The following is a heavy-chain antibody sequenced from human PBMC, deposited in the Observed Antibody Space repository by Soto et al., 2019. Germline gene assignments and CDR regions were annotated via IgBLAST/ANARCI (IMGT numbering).Heavy chain of an antibody. CDR3: ARDRYYDSSGYYSWFDP. D-gene: IGHD3-22*01. Sequence: SVKVSCKASGGTFSSYAISWVRQAPGQGLEWMGGIIPIFGTANYAQKFQGRVTITADESTSTAYMELSSLRSEDTAVYYCARDRYYDSSGYYSWFDPWGQGTLVTVSS. CDR1: GGTFSSYA. J-gene: IGHJ5*02. CDR2: IIPIFGTA. V-gene: IGHV1-69*13.